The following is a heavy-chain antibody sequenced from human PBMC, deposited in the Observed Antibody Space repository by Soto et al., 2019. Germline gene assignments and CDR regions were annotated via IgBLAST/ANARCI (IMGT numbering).Heavy chain of an antibody. CDR1: GGSISSSSYY. CDR2: IYYSGST. Sequence: PSETLSLTCTVSGGSISSSSYYWGWIRQPPGKGLEWIGSIYYSGSTYYNPSLKCRVTISVDTSKNQFSLKLSSVTAADTAVYYCASPKIAFYNWFDPWGQGTLVTSPQ. CDR3: ASPKIAFYNWFDP. D-gene: IGHD3-3*02. V-gene: IGHV4-39*01. J-gene: IGHJ5*02.